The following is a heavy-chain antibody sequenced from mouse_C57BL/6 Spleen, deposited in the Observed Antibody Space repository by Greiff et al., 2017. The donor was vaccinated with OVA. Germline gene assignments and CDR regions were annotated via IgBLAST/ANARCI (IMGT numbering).Heavy chain of an antibody. CDR1: GYAFSSYW. Sequence: QVQLKESGAELVKPGASVKISCKASGYAFSSYWMNWVKQRPGKGLEWIGQIYPGDGDTNYNGKFKGKATLTADKSSSTAYMQLSSLTSEDSAVYFCARRDYGSRYFDYWGQGTTLTVSS. CDR3: ARRDYGSRYFDY. D-gene: IGHD1-1*01. V-gene: IGHV1-80*01. CDR2: IYPGDGDT. J-gene: IGHJ2*01.